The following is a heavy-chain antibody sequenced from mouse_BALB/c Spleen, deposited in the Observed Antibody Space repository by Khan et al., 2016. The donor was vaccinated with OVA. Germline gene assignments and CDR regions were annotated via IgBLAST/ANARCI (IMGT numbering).Heavy chain of an antibody. CDR3: VRSGYGSFAF. D-gene: IGHD1-2*01. Sequence: EVQLQESGPEVVKPGASVKISCTSSEYTFTDYNMDWVKQRHGKSLEWIGYFFPNSGGSGYNQKFKTKATLTVDISSSTAYMDLRNLTSDDSAVYYVVRSGYGSFAFWGQGTQVTVSA. V-gene: IGHV1S29*02. CDR1: EYTFTDYN. J-gene: IGHJ3*01. CDR2: FFPNSGGS.